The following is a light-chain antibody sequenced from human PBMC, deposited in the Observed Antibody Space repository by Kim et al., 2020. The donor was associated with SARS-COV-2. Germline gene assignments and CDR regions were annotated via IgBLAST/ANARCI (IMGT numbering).Light chain of an antibody. CDR2: DAS. CDR1: QDSSNY. V-gene: IGKV1-33*01. Sequence: ASVGDRVTITCQASQDSSNYLNWYQQKPGKAPKLLIYDASNLETGVPSRFSGSGSGTDFTFTISSLQPEDIATYYCQQYDNLPPLTFGGGTKVEI. CDR3: QQYDNLPPLT. J-gene: IGKJ4*01.